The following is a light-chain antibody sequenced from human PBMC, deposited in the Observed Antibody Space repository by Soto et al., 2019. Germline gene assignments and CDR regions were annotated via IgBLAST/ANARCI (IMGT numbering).Light chain of an antibody. Sequence: QSALTQPPSASGSPGQSVTISCTGTSSDVGGYNYVSWYQQHPGKAPKLMISVVSKRPSGVPDRFSGSKSGNTASLTVSGLQAEDEADYYCSSFAGNNNLVFGGGTKLTVL. J-gene: IGLJ2*01. V-gene: IGLV2-8*01. CDR2: VVS. CDR3: SSFAGNNNLV. CDR1: SSDVGGYNY.